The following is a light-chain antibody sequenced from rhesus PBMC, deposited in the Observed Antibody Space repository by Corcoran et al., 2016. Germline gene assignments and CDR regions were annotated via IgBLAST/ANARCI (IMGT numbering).Light chain of an antibody. Sequence: DIQMTQSPSSLSASVGDKVSITCRARQGINSRLAWYRQKLVKATKLLIDKASSLQSGVPSRFNGSGSGKDFTLTISSLQPEDFGTYYCLQYNTRPYTFGPGTKLEIK. CDR3: LQYNTRPYT. J-gene: IGKJ3*01. V-gene: IGKV1-21*01. CDR1: QGINSR. CDR2: KAS.